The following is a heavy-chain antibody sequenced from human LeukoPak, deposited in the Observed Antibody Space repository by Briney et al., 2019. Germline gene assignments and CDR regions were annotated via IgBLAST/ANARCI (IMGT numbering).Heavy chain of an antibody. CDR1: GFTFSNYA. CDR3: AKGGCSGGSCFEDY. D-gene: IGHD2-15*01. V-gene: IGHV3-23*01. J-gene: IGHJ4*02. CDR2: ISCSGGTT. Sequence: PGGSLRLSCAASGFTFSNYAMNWVRQTPGKGPEWVSAISCSGGTTYYADSVKGRFTISRDNSMNTLCLQMNGLRAEDTALYYCAKGGCSGGSCFEDYWGQGTLVTVSS.